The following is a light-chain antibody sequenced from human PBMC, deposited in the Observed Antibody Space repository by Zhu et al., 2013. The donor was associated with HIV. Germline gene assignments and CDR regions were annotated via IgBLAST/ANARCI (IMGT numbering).Light chain of an antibody. Sequence: EIVLTQSPGTLSLSPGERATLSCRASQSVSSSYLAWYQQKPGQAPRLLMYGASNRATGIPDRFSGSGSGTDFTLTISRLEPEDFAVYYCQQYGNLALTFGGGTKVEIK. CDR1: QSVSSSY. CDR2: GAS. J-gene: IGKJ4*01. V-gene: IGKV3-20*01. CDR3: QQYGNLALT.